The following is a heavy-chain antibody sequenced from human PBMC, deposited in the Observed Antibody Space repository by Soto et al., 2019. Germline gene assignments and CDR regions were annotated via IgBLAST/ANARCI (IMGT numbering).Heavy chain of an antibody. V-gene: IGHV4-59*01. Sequence: SETLSLTCTVSGGSISSYYWNWIRQPPGKGLEWIGYIHYSGSTNYNPSLKSRVTISVDKSKSQFSLKLSSVTAADTAVYYCATGRFSAMVRGVIMFDPWGQGTLVTVSS. CDR2: IHYSGST. CDR3: ATGRFSAMVRGVIMFDP. J-gene: IGHJ5*02. D-gene: IGHD3-10*01. CDR1: GGSISSYY.